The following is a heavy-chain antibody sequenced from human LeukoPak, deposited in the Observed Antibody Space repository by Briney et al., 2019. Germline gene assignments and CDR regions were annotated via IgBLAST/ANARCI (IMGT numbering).Heavy chain of an antibody. CDR2: IYTSGST. Sequence: SGTLSLTCTVSGGSISSYYWSWIRQPPGKGLEWIGYIYTSGSTNYNPSLKSRVTISVDTSKNQFSLKLSSVTAADTAVYYCARQNPGSWYAYGFDYWGQGTLVTVSS. D-gene: IGHD6-13*01. J-gene: IGHJ4*02. V-gene: IGHV4-4*09. CDR3: ARQNPGSWYAYGFDY. CDR1: GGSISSYY.